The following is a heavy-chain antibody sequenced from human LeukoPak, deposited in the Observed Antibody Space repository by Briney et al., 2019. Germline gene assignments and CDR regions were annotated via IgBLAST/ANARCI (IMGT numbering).Heavy chain of an antibody. CDR1: GFTFNNYA. CDR3: AKSGTVGATRFDWYFDL. V-gene: IGHV3-23*01. D-gene: IGHD1-26*01. J-gene: IGHJ2*01. Sequence: GGSLRLSCAAFGFTFNNYAMGWVRQTPGKGLEWVSGITGNGRSTYYEDSVKGRFTISRDNSKNTLYLQLNSLRAEDTAAYFCAKSGTVGATRFDWYFDLWGRGTQVTVSS. CDR2: ITGNGRST.